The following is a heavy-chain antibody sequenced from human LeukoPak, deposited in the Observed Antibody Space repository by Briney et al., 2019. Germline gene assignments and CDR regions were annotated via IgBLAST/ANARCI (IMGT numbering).Heavy chain of an antibody. CDR1: GFTFSSYS. J-gene: IGHJ4*02. CDR2: ISSSSSYI. V-gene: IGHV3-21*04. D-gene: IGHD3-22*01. Sequence: GGSLRLSCAASGFTFSSYSMNWVRQAPGKGLEWVSSISSSSSYIYYADSVKGRFTISRDNAKNSLYLQMNSLRAEDTAVYYCARDGAYYDSSGYGCVYWGQGTLVTVSS. CDR3: ARDGAYYDSSGYGCVY.